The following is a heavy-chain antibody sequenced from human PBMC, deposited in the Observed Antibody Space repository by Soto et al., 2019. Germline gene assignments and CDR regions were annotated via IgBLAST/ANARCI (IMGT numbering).Heavy chain of an antibody. J-gene: IGHJ6*02. Sequence: PGGSLRLSCAASGFTFSSYSMNWVRQAPGKGLEWVSSISSSSSYIYYADSVKGRFTISRDNAKNSLYLQMNSLRAEDTAVYYCARDGADYSDYYYYGMDVWGQGTTVTVSS. D-gene: IGHD4-4*01. V-gene: IGHV3-21*01. CDR3: ARDGADYSDYYYYGMDV. CDR1: GFTFSSYS. CDR2: ISSSSSYI.